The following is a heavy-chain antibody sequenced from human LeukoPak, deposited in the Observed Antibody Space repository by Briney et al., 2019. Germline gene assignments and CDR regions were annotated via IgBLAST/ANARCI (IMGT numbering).Heavy chain of an antibody. V-gene: IGHV1-46*01. D-gene: IGHD4-23*01. CDR3: ARAGNSEGGFDY. CDR1: GYTLTRYY. Sequence: GASVKVSCKASGYTLTRYYMHWVRQAPGQGLEWMGIINPSGGSTGYAQRFQGRVTMTRDTSTSTVYMELSSLRSEDTAVYYCARAGNSEGGFDYWGQGTLVTVSS. CDR2: INPSGGST. J-gene: IGHJ4*02.